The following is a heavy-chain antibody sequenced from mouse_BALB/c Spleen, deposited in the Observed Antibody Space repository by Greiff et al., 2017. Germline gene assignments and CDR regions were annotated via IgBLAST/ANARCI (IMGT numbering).Heavy chain of an antibody. CDR3: ERPYDYDGGAWFAY. J-gene: IGHJ3*01. D-gene: IGHD2-4*01. Sequence: VQLKESGGGLVKPGGSLKLSCAASGFTFSSYAMSWVRQTPAKRLEWVATISSGGSYTYYPDSVKGRFTISRDNAKNTLYLQMSSLRSEDTAMYYCERPYDYDGGAWFAYWGQGTLVTVSA. V-gene: IGHV5-9-3*01. CDR1: GFTFSSYA. CDR2: ISSGGSYT.